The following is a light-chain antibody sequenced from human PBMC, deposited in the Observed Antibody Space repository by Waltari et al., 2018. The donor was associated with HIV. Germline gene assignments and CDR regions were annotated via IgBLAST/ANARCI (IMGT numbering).Light chain of an antibody. J-gene: IGLJ3*02. V-gene: IGLV1-40*01. CDR3: QSYDTRSSGFLV. Sequence: QSVLTQPPSVSGAPGQTVTISCTGSSSNIGANYDVHWYQQLPGRAPKVLVYGNISRPPGCPSRFSGSRSGTSASLAITGLQADDEGYYYCQSYDTRSSGFLVFGGGTKVTVL. CDR2: GNI. CDR1: SSNIGANYD.